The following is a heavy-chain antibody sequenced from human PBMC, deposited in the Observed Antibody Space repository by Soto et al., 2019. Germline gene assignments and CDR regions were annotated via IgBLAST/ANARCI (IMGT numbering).Heavy chain of an antibody. V-gene: IGHV4-31*03. J-gene: IGHJ4*02. CDR2: IYYSGST. CDR1: GGSISSGGYY. D-gene: IGHD4-17*01. CDR3: ARGGDYGDYLDY. Sequence: QVQLQESGPGLVKPSQTLSLTCTVSGGSISSGGYYWSWIRQHPGKGLEWIGYIYYSGSTYYNPALKSRVTISVDASKNQFSLKLSSVTAADTAVYYCARGGDYGDYLDYRGQGTLVTVSS.